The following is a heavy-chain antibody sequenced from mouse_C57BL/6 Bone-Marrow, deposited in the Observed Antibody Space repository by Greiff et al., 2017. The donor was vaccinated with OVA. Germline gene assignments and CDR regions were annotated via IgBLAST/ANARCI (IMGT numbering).Heavy chain of an antibody. Sequence: EVHLVESGGGLVKPGGSLKLSCAASGFTFSSYAMSWVRQTPEKRLEWVATISDGGSYTYYPDNVKGRFTISRDNAKNNLYLQMSHLKSEDTAMYYCARDRATMVTTPLAYWGQGTLVTVSA. CDR3: ARDRATMVTTPLAY. V-gene: IGHV5-4*01. D-gene: IGHD2-2*01. CDR1: GFTFSSYA. J-gene: IGHJ3*01. CDR2: ISDGGSYT.